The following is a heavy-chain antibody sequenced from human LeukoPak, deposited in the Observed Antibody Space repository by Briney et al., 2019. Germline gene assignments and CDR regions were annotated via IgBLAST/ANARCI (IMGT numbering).Heavy chain of an antibody. CDR2: IGSSGSTI. D-gene: IGHD3-22*01. CDR1: GFTFSSYE. CDR3: ARAGLGVVVDDVFDI. V-gene: IGHV3-48*03. J-gene: IGHJ3*02. Sequence: PGGSLRLSCAASGFTFSSYEMNWVRQAPGKGLEWVSYIGSSGSTINYADSVKGRFTISRDNTKNSLYLQMNSLRVEDTAVYYCARAGLGVVVDDVFDIWGQGTMVTVSS.